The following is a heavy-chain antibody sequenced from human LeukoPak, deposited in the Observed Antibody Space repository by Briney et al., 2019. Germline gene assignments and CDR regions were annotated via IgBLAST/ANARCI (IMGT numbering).Heavy chain of an antibody. CDR3: ARASYYDFWTRRGCAFDI. D-gene: IGHD3-3*01. CDR1: GFTFSSYS. Sequence: GGSLRLSCAASGFTFSSYSMNWVRQAPGKGLEWVSSISSSSSYIYYADSVKGRFTISRDNAKNSLYLQMNSLRAEDTAVYYCARASYYDFWTRRGCAFDIWGQGTMVTVSS. CDR2: ISSSSSYI. V-gene: IGHV3-21*01. J-gene: IGHJ3*02.